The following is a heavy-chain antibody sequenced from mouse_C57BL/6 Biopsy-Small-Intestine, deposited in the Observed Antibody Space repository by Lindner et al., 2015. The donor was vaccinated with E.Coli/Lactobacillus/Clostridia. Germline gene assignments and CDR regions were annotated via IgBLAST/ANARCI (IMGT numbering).Heavy chain of an antibody. CDR2: INPGSGDT. J-gene: IGHJ2*01. D-gene: IGHD1-1*01. V-gene: IGHV1-54*01. Sequence: VQLQESGAELVRPGTSVKVSCKASGYAFTNYLIEWVKQRPGQGLEWIGVINPGSGDTNYNEKFKGKATLTADKSSSTAYMQLSSLTSEDSAVYFCARNCYGKRGFDYWGQGTTLTVSS. CDR3: ARNCYGKRGFDY. CDR1: GYAFTNYL.